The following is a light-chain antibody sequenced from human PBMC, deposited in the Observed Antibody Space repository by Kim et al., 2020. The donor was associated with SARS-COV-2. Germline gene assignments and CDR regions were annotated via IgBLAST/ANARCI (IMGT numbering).Light chain of an antibody. CDR3: ASWDDTLNSQL. J-gene: IGLJ3*02. CDR1: NF. V-gene: IGLV1-47*01. Sequence: NFVFWYRQPPGAAPRLLMYRNDQRPSGVPDRISGSKSGTSASLAISDLRSEDEADYFCASWDDTLNSQLFGGGTKVTVL. CDR2: RND.